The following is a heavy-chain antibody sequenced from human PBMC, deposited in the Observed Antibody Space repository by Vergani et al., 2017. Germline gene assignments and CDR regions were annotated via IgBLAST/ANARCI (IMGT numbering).Heavy chain of an antibody. CDR2: MYTSGHT. CDR1: GASVSRGTYY. Sequence: QVQLQESGPGLLKPSQTLSLTCTVSGASVSRGTYYWTWIRQPAGKKLEWIVRMYTSGHTIYNPSLESRVTMSVDTSKNQFSLQLSSVTAADTAVYYCARGLERRPLGDGMDVWGQGP. D-gene: IGHD1-1*01. CDR3: ARGLERRPLGDGMDV. V-gene: IGHV4-61*02. J-gene: IGHJ6*02.